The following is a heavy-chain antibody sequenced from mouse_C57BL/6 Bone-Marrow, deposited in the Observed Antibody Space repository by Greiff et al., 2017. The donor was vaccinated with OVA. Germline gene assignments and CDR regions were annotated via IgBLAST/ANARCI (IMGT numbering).Heavy chain of an antibody. J-gene: IGHJ4*01. CDR2: IWRGGST. Sequence: VKLQESGPGLVQPSQSLSITCTVSGFSLTSYGVHWVRQSPGKGLEWLGVIWRGGSTDYNAAFMSRLSITKDNSKSQVFFKMNSLQADDTAIYFCAKGGLRQEYYYAMDYWGQGTSVTVSS. CDR1: GFSLTSYG. CDR3: AKGGLRQEYYYAMDY. V-gene: IGHV2-5*01. D-gene: IGHD2-4*01.